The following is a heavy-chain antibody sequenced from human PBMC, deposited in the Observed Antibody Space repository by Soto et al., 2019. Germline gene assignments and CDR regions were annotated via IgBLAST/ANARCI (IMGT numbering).Heavy chain of an antibody. J-gene: IGHJ6*02. CDR3: ASNYAYAEGYYFYGIDV. D-gene: IGHD3-16*01. CDR1: GFTFRNYW. Sequence: EVQLVESGGGLVQPGGSLRLSCAASGFTFRNYWMHWVRQAPGKGLVWVSRVNSDGDTTYYADSVKGRFTISRDNAKNTLHLQINSLGAEYTAVYYCASNYAYAEGYYFYGIDVWGQVTTVTVSS. V-gene: IGHV3-74*01. CDR2: VNSDGDTT.